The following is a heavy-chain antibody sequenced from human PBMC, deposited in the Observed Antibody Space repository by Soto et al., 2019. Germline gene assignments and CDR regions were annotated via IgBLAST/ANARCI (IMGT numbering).Heavy chain of an antibody. CDR1: GGSMRRYY. J-gene: IGHJ6*02. CDR2: IYYSGST. CDR3: ARDRFNWNYLENYYYYYGMDV. D-gene: IGHD1-7*01. Sequence: LSLTCTVSGGSMRRYYWSWIRQPPGKRLEWIGYIYYSGSTNYNPSLKSRVTISVDTSKNQFSLKLSSVTAADTAVYYCARDRFNWNYLENYYYYYGMDVWGQGTTVTVSS. V-gene: IGHV4-59*01.